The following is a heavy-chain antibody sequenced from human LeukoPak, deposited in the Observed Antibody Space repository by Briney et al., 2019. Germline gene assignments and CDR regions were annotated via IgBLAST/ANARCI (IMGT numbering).Heavy chain of an antibody. CDR1: GYTFTGYY. CDR2: INPSGGST. J-gene: IGHJ4*02. V-gene: IGHV1-46*01. D-gene: IGHD3-22*01. CDR3: ARLDDYDSSGYSASGDY. Sequence: ASVKVSCKASGYTFTGYYMHWVRQAPGQGLEWMGIINPSGGSTSYAQKFQGRVTMTRDMSTSTVYMELSSLRSEDTAVYYCARLDDYDSSGYSASGDYWGQGTLVTVSS.